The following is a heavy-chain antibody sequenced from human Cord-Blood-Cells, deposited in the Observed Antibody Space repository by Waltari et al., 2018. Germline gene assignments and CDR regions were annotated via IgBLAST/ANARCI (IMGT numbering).Heavy chain of an antibody. J-gene: IGHJ3*02. D-gene: IGHD1-20*01. CDR1: GYTFTGYY. Sequence: QVQLVQSGAEVKKPGASVKVSCKASGYTFTGYYMHWVRQAPGQGLEWMGWINRNSGGTNYAQKFQGRVTMTRDTSISTAYMELSRLRSDDTAVYYCARARYNWSHDAFDIWGQGTMVTVSS. CDR3: ARARYNWSHDAFDI. CDR2: INRNSGGT. V-gene: IGHV1-2*02.